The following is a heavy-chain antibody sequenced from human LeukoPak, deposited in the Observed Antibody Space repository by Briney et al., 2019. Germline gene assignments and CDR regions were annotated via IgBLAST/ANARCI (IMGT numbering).Heavy chain of an antibody. J-gene: IGHJ5*02. Sequence: SVKVSCKASGGTFSSYAISWVRQAPGQGLEWMGGIIPIFGTANYAQKFQGRVTITADESTSTAYMELSSLRSEDTAVYYCARRRYYHPAWFDPWGQGTLVTVSS. CDR2: IIPIFGTA. V-gene: IGHV1-69*13. CDR3: ARRRYYHPAWFDP. CDR1: GGTFSSYA. D-gene: IGHD3-10*01.